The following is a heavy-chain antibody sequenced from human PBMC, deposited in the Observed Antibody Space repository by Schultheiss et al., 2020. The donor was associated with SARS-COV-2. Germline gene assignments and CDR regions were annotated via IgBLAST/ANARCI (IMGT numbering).Heavy chain of an antibody. CDR1: GYTFTNYY. CDR2: INPKSGGT. V-gene: IGHV1-2*04. CDR3: ARSPDYWNFDS. J-gene: IGHJ4*02. Sequence: GESLKISCKASGYTFTNYYLHWVRQAPGQGLEWMGWINPKSGGTKYAQKLQGWVTMTRDTSISTAYMELSRLRSDDTAVYYCARSPDYWNFDSWGQGTLVTVSS. D-gene: IGHD4-11*01.